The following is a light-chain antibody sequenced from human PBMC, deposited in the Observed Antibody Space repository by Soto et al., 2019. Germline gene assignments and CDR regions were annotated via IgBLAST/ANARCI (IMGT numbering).Light chain of an antibody. CDR1: QSVSGN. CDR3: QQYYKLPYT. J-gene: IGKJ2*01. CDR2: GAS. V-gene: IGKV3-15*01. Sequence: EIVMTQSPATLSVSPGERATLSCRASQSVSGNLAWYQQKRGQAPSLLIYGASARATDIPVRFSGSGSGTQFTLTISSLQSEDFAVYYCQQYYKLPYTFGQGTRLEIK.